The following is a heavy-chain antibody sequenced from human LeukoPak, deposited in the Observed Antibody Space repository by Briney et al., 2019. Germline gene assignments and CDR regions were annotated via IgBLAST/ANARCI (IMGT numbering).Heavy chain of an antibody. CDR2: ISSNSKYT. V-gene: IGHV3-11*06. Sequence: KPGGSLRLSCAASGFMFSDYFMSWIRQAPGKELEWISYISSNSKYTKYADSVKGRFTISRDNSKNTLYLQMNSLRAEDTAVYYCARDPPYCTNGVCSDYYYYGMDVWGQGTTVTVSS. D-gene: IGHD2-8*01. CDR3: ARDPPYCTNGVCSDYYYYGMDV. CDR1: GFMFSDYF. J-gene: IGHJ6*02.